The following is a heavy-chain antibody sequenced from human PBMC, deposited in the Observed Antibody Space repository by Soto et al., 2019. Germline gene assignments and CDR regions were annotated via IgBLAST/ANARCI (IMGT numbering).Heavy chain of an antibody. J-gene: IGHJ4*02. V-gene: IGHV3-23*01. CDR1: GFTVSTYG. CDR3: AKWNGYGGH. CDR2: VSGGSGST. Sequence: EVQLLESGGGLVQPGGSLRLSCAASGFTVSTYGVTWVRQAPGKGLEWVSGVSGGSGSTHYADSVKGRFTIITDNSKNTVYLQMNSLRVEDTAVYYCAKWNGYGGHWGQGTLVTVSS. D-gene: IGHD4-17*01.